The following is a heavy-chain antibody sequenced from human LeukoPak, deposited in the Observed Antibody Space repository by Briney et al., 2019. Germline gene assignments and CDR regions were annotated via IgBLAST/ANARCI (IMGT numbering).Heavy chain of an antibody. D-gene: IGHD3-22*01. Sequence: GGSLRLSCAASGSTFSSYAMSWVRQAPGKGLEWVSAISGSGGSTYYADSVKGRFTISRDNAKNSLFLQLNSLRAEDTAVYYCARDRTYYDGSAYYDVFDVWGQGTMVTVSS. V-gene: IGHV3-23*01. CDR1: GSTFSSYA. CDR3: ARDRTYYDGSAYYDVFDV. CDR2: ISGSGGST. J-gene: IGHJ3*01.